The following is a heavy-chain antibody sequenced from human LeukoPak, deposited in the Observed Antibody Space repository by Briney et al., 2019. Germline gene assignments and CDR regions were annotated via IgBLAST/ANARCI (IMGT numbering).Heavy chain of an antibody. J-gene: IGHJ4*02. CDR3: ARGTNTAMVGGYFDY. CDR1: GFSFSSYS. CDR2: ISHTGSTM. V-gene: IGHV3-48*01. Sequence: GGSLRLSCAASGFSFSSYSMNWVRQAPGKGLEWVSYISHTGSTMSYADSVKGRFTISRDNSKNTPYLQMNSLRAEDTAVYYCARGTNTAMVGGYFDYWGQGTLVTVSS. D-gene: IGHD5-18*01.